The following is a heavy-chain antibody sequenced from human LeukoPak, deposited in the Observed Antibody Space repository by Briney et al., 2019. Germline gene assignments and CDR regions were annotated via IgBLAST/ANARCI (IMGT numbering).Heavy chain of an antibody. D-gene: IGHD2-2*02. CDR3: ARETRTRYCSSTSCYTYNWFDP. J-gene: IGHJ5*02. Sequence: SQTLSLTCAASGGSISSGGYSWSWIRQPPGKGLEWIGYIYHSGSTYYNPSLKSRVTISVDTSKNQFSLKLSSVTAADTAVYYCARETRTRYCSSTSCYTYNWFDPWGQGTLVTVSS. CDR1: GGSISSGGYS. V-gene: IGHV4-30-2*05. CDR2: IYHSGST.